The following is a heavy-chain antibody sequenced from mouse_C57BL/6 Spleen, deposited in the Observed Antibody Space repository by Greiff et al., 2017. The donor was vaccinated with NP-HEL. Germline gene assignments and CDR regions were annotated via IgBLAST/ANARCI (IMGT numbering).Heavy chain of an antibody. Sequence: EVQLVESGGDLVKPGGSLKLSCAASGFTFSSYGMSWVRQTPDKRLEWVATISSGGSYTYYPDSVKGRFTISRDNAKNTLYLQMSSLKSEDTAMYYCARPYGSVFDYWGQGTTLTVSS. V-gene: IGHV5-6*01. CDR1: GFTFSSYG. CDR3: ARPYGSVFDY. J-gene: IGHJ2*01. D-gene: IGHD1-1*01. CDR2: ISSGGSYT.